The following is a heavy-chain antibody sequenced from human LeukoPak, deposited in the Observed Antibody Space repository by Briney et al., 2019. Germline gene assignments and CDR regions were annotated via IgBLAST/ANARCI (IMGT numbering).Heavy chain of an antibody. D-gene: IGHD3-22*01. CDR2: ISYDGSNK. J-gene: IGHJ4*02. Sequence: GGSLRPSCAASGFTFSSYAMHWVRQAPGKGLEWVAVISYDGSNKYYADSVKGRFTISRDNSKNTLYLQMNSLRAEDTAVYYCAKDDSSGYYFPPNMLDYWGQGTLVTVSS. CDR1: GFTFSSYA. CDR3: AKDDSSGYYFPPNMLDY. V-gene: IGHV3-30*04.